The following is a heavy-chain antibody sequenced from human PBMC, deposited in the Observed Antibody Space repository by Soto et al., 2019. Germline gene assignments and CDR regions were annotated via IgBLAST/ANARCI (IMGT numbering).Heavy chain of an antibody. D-gene: IGHD6-19*01. CDR1: GFTFSSYS. J-gene: IGHJ4*02. Sequence: GGSLRLSCAASGFTFSSYSMNWVRQAPGKGLEWVSSISSSSSYIYYADSVKGRFTISRDNAKNSLYLQMNSLRAEDTAVYYCARLCGSVAGLRDFDYWGQGTLVTVSS. V-gene: IGHV3-21*01. CDR2: ISSSSSYI. CDR3: ARLCGSVAGLRDFDY.